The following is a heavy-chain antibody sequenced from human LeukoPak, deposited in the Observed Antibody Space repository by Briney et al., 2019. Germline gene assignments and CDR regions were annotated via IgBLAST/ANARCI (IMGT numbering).Heavy chain of an antibody. CDR3: ASRRDYYDSSGWDYFDY. CDR1: GFTFSSYS. D-gene: IGHD3-22*01. J-gene: IGHJ4*02. V-gene: IGHV3-21*01. Sequence: PGGSLRLSCAASGFTFSSYSMNWVRQAPGKGLEWVSSISSSSSYIYYADSVKGRFTISRDNAKNSLYLQMNSLRAQDTAVYYCASRRDYYDSSGWDYFDYWGQGTLVTVSS. CDR2: ISSSSSYI.